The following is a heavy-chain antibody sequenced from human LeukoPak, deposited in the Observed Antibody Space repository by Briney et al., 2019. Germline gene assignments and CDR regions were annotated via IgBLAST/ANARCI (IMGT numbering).Heavy chain of an antibody. CDR3: ARDSSSWY. CDR2: ISSSSSTI. CDR1: GFTFSSYA. V-gene: IGHV3-48*01. J-gene: IGHJ1*01. Sequence: GGSLRLSCAASGFTFSSYAMNWVRQAPGKGLEWVSYISSSSSTIYYADSMKGRFTISRDNAKNSLYLQMNSLRAEDTAVYYCARDSSSWYWGQGTLVTVSS. D-gene: IGHD6-13*01.